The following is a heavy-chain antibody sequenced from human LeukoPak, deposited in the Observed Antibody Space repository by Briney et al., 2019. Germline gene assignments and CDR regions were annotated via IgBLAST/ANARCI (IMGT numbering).Heavy chain of an antibody. Sequence: GGSLRLSCAASGFTFSSYGMPWVRQAPGKGLEWVAVIWYDGSNKYYADSVKGRFTISRDNSKNTLYLQMNSLRAEDTAVYYCAREKYYDFWSGPSSYFDYWGQGTLVTVSS. CDR3: AREKYYDFWSGPSSYFDY. V-gene: IGHV3-33*01. D-gene: IGHD3-3*01. CDR2: IWYDGSNK. CDR1: GFTFSSYG. J-gene: IGHJ4*02.